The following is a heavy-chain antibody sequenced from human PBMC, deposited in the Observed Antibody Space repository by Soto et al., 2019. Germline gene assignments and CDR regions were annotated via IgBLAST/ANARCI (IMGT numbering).Heavy chain of an antibody. D-gene: IGHD1-1*01. CDR1: GFNFNIYA. CDR3: AKALGNPYCFYYRDV. J-gene: IGHJ6*03. CDR2: ISPGGDST. Sequence: EVQLLESGGGLVQPGGSLRLSCAASGFNFNIYAMTWVRQAPGKGLEWVSTISPGGDSTYFADSVKGRVTISRDNSKNALSLQMNSLRAEDKATYFCAKALGNPYCFYYRDVWGTGTAVTVSS. V-gene: IGHV3-23*01.